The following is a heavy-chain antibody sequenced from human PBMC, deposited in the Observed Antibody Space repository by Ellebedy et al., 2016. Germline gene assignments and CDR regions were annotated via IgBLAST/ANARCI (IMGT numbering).Heavy chain of an antibody. D-gene: IGHD6-13*01. CDR3: ARDRIAAANWFDP. CDR1: GGSISSGDYY. J-gene: IGHJ5*02. Sequence: LRLSXTVSGGSISSGDYYWSWIRQPPGKGLEWIGYIYYSGSTYYNPSLKSRVTISVDTSKNQFSLKLSSVTAADTAVYYCARDRIAAANWFDPWGQGTLVTVSS. CDR2: IYYSGST. V-gene: IGHV4-30-4*01.